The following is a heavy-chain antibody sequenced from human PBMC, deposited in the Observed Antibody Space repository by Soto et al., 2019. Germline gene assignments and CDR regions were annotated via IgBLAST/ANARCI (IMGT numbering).Heavy chain of an antibody. D-gene: IGHD2-2*03. J-gene: IGHJ6*02. Sequence: ASVKVSCKASGYTFTSYYMHWVRQAPGQGLEWMGIINPSGGSTSYAQKFQGRVTMTRDTSTSTVYMELSSLRSEDTAVYYCARALDIVVVPAAPLYGMDVWGHGTTVTVSS. CDR1: GYTFTSYY. V-gene: IGHV1-46*01. CDR3: ARALDIVVVPAAPLYGMDV. CDR2: INPSGGST.